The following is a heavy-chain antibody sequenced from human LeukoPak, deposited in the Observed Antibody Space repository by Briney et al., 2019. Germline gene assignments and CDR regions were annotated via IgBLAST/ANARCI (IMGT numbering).Heavy chain of an antibody. J-gene: IGHJ4*02. V-gene: IGHV4-39*07. CDR2: IYYSGST. CDR1: GGSISSSSYY. D-gene: IGHD3-3*01. Sequence: PSETLSLTCTVSGGSISSSSYYWGWIRQPPGKGLEWIGSIYYSGSTNYNPSLKSRVTISVDTSKNQSSLKLSSVTAADTAVYYCARTYYDFWSGFGYFDYWGQGTLVTVSS. CDR3: ARTYYDFWSGFGYFDY.